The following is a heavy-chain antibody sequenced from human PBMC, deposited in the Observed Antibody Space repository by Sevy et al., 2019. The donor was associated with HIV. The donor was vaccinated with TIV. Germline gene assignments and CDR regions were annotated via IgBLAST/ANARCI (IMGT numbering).Heavy chain of an antibody. CDR1: GFTFSSYS. V-gene: IGHV3-48*01. CDR3: ASQRVYSGYDALDY. D-gene: IGHD5-12*01. CDR2: ISSSRSTI. Sequence: GGSLRLSCAASGFTFSSYSMNWVRQAPGKGLEWVSYISSSRSTIYYADSVKGRFTISRDNAKNSLYLQMNSLRAEDTAVYYCASQRVYSGYDALDYWGQGTLVTVSS. J-gene: IGHJ4*02.